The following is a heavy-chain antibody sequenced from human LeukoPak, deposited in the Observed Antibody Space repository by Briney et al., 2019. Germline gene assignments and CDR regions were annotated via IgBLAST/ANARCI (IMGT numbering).Heavy chain of an antibody. CDR2: IYYSGST. CDR3: ATLTTVVTPSYFDY. CDR1: GGSISTYY. V-gene: IGHV4-59*08. Sequence: SETLSLTCTVSGGSISTYYWSWIRQPPGKGLEWIGYIYYSGSTNYNPSLKSRVTISVDPSKNQFSLRLSSVTAADTAVYYCATLTTVVTPSYFDYWGQGTLVTVSS. J-gene: IGHJ4*02. D-gene: IGHD4-23*01.